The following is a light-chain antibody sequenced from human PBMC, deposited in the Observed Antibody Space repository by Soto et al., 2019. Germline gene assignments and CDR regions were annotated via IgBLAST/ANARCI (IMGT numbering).Light chain of an antibody. Sequence: EIVLTQSPATLSLSPGERATLSCRASQSVSSYLAWYQQKPGQAPRLLIYDASNRATGIPSRFSGSGSGTVFTLTISSLEPEDFAVYYCQQRGNWPPWTFGQGTKVEI. CDR3: QQRGNWPPWT. J-gene: IGKJ1*01. V-gene: IGKV3-11*01. CDR1: QSVSSY. CDR2: DAS.